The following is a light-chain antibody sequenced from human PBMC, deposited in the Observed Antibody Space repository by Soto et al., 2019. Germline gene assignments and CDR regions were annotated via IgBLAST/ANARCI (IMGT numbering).Light chain of an antibody. CDR1: QSVGSRW. CDR2: GGS. CDR3: QQYYSSRT. V-gene: IGKV3-20*01. J-gene: IGKJ1*01. Sequence: EIVLTQSPGTVSLSPGARATLSCRASQSVGSRWLAWYQQKPGQAPRVLIYGGSNSATGIPDRFSGSGSGTDFTLTISRLEPEDFAVYYCQQYYSSRTFGQGTKVEMK.